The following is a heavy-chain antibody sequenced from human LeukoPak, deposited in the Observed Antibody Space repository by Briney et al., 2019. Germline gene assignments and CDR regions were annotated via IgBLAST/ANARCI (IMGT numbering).Heavy chain of an antibody. CDR2: INPNSGGT. J-gene: IGHJ4*02. Sequence: ASVKVSCKASGYTFSGFYIHWVRQAPGQGLEWMGWINPNSGGTNFAQKFQGRVTMTRDTSISTAYMDLSRLRSDDTAVYYCARELWFGEFYFDYWGQGTLVTVSS. CDR1: GYTFSGFY. V-gene: IGHV1-2*02. D-gene: IGHD3-10*01. CDR3: ARELWFGEFYFDY.